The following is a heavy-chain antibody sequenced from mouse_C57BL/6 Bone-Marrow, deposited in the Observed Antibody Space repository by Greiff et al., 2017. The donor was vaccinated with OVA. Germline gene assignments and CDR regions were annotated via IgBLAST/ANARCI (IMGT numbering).Heavy chain of an antibody. J-gene: IGHJ2*01. V-gene: IGHV1-42*01. CDR2: INPSTGGT. CDR3: ARKSVITTVVGDY. Sequence: VQLQQSGPELVKPGASVKISCKASGYSFTGYYMNWVKQSPEKSLEWIGEINPSTGGTTYNQKFKAKATLTVDKSSSTAYMQLHSLTSEDSTVDYCARKSVITTVVGDYWGQGTTLTVSS. CDR1: GYSFTGYY. D-gene: IGHD1-1*01.